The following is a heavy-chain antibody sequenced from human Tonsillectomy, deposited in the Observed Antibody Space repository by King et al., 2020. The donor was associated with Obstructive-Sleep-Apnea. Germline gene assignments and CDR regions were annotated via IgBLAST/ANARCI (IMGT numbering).Heavy chain of an antibody. V-gene: IGHV4-59*01. CDR1: CGSIISCY. CDR2: LTYSGGT. J-gene: IGHJ4*02. CDR3: ARGGVSAPLYYFDY. D-gene: IGHD2-21*01. Sequence: QLQESGPGLVKPSETLSLTCTLSCGSIISCYGSWLGQPPGRELEVIGSLTYSGGTNNNPSVKSRVTLSVDTSKNQFSLKLRSVTAADTAVYYCARGGVSAPLYYFDYWGQGTLVTVSS.